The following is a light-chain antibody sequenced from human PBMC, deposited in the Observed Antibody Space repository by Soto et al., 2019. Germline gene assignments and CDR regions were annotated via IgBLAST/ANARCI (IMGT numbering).Light chain of an antibody. J-gene: IGKJ1*01. Sequence: EIVMTQSPATLSVSPGERATLSCRASPSVSSNLAWYQPKPGQAHRLIIYGASSRATGIPDRFSGSGSGTDFTLTISRLEPEDFAVYYGQQFGSSLTWTFGQGTKVDIK. CDR2: GAS. V-gene: IGKV3-20*01. CDR3: QQFGSSLTWT. CDR1: PSVSSN.